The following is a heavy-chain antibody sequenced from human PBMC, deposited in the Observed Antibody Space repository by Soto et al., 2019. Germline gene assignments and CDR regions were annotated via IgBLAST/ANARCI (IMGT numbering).Heavy chain of an antibody. CDR2: ISRSGSP. Sequence: QVQLQESGPGLVKPSGTLSLACAVSGGPIGRNEWWSWVRQPPGKGLEWVGDISRSGSPNYNSSPEGRINXSXXXXXNQXXLXLXSVTAADTAVYYCATRDNYRFYWGQGTLVTVSS. CDR3: ATRDNYRFY. CDR1: GGPIGRNEW. J-gene: IGHJ4*01. D-gene: IGHD1-7*01. V-gene: IGHV4-4*02.